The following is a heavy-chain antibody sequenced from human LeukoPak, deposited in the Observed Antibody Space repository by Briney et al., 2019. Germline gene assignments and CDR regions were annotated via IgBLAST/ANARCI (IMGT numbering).Heavy chain of an antibody. J-gene: IGHJ4*02. D-gene: IGHD6-13*01. CDR2: IYHSGST. Sequence: NPSETLSLTCTVSGYSISSGYYWGWIRQPPGKGLEWIGSIYHSGSTYYNPSLKRRVTISVDTSKNQFSLKLSSVTAADTGVYYCARDRIAAAATYWGQGTLVTVSS. V-gene: IGHV4-38-2*02. CDR1: GYSISSGYY. CDR3: ARDRIAAAATY.